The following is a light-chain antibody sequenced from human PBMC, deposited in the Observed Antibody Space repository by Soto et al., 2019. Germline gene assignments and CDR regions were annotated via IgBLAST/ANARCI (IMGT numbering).Light chain of an antibody. CDR2: SAS. CDR3: QQLIGYPYT. V-gene: IGKV1-9*01. CDR1: QGISNY. J-gene: IGKJ2*01. Sequence: DIQLTQSPSFLSASVGDRVTITCRASQGISNYLAWYQQAPGKAPKLLIYSASTLQSGVPSRFRGSESGSEFTLTISSLQPEDFATYYCQQLIGYPYTFGQGTKLEIK.